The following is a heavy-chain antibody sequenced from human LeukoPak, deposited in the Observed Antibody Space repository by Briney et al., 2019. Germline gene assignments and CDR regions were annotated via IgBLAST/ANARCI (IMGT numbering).Heavy chain of an antibody. CDR1: GYTFTRYG. D-gene: IGHD5-12*01. CDR2: ISGYNGNT. V-gene: IGHV1-18*01. Sequence: ASVKVSCKASGYTFTRYGVIWVRQAPGQGLEWMGWISGYNGNTKYAQKYQGRVTMTTDTSASTAYMELSSLRSEDTAVYYCARAFVDENFQHWGQGTLVTVSS. J-gene: IGHJ1*01. CDR3: ARAFVDENFQH.